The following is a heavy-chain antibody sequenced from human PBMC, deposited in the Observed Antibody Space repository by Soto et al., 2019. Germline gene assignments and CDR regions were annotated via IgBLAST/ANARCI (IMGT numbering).Heavy chain of an antibody. CDR1: GFALSTSGVG. CDR3: AHSLIPNWGSRGAFDY. D-gene: IGHD7-27*01. V-gene: IGHV2-5*02. CDR2: IYWDDDK. Sequence: QITLKESGPTLVKPTQTLTLTCTFSGFALSTSGVGVGWIRQPPGKALEWLALIYWDDDKRYSPSLKSRLTITNNTSKYQVVLTMTNMDPVDTATYYCAHSLIPNWGSRGAFDYWGQGTLVTVSS. J-gene: IGHJ4*02.